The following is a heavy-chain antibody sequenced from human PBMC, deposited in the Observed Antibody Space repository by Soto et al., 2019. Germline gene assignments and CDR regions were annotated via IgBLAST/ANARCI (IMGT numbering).Heavy chain of an antibody. D-gene: IGHD3-3*01. CDR1: GGSFSGYY. J-gene: IGHJ6*03. Sequence: QVQLQQWGAGLLKPSETLSLTCAVYGGSFSGYYWSWIRQPPGKGLEWIGEINHSGSTNYNPSLKSRVTISVDTSKNQFSLKLSSVTAAGTAVYYCARVFSWSGYTRGPNYYYYMDVWGKGTTVTVSS. CDR2: INHSGST. V-gene: IGHV4-34*01. CDR3: ARVFSWSGYTRGPNYYYYMDV.